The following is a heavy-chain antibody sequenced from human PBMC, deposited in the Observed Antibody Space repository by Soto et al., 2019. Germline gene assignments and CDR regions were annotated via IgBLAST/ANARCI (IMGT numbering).Heavy chain of an antibody. CDR1: GYTFTGYY. D-gene: IGHD6-19*01. CDR2: INPNSGGT. CDR3: ARANVAVAMGNWFDP. J-gene: IGHJ5*02. V-gene: IGHV1-2*02. Sequence: QVQLVQSGAEVKKPGASVKVSCKASGYTFTGYYMHWVRQAPGQGLEWMGWINPNSGGTNYAQKFQGRVTMTRDTSISTAYMELSRLRSDDTAVYYCARANVAVAMGNWFDPWGQGTLVTVSS.